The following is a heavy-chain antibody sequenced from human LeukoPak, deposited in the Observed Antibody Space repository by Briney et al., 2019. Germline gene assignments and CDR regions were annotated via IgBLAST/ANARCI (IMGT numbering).Heavy chain of an antibody. D-gene: IGHD2-2*01. V-gene: IGHV3-73*01. CDR3: TTIPKGPSTSCGHLCSDY. J-gene: IGHJ4*02. CDR1: GFTFSSHA. Sequence: PGGSLRLSCAASGFTFSSHAIHWVRQASGKGLEWVGRIRSKANSYATAYAASVKGRFTISRDDSKNTAYLQMNSLKTEDTAVYYCTTIPKGPSTSCGHLCSDYWGQGTLVTVSS. CDR2: IRSKANSYAT.